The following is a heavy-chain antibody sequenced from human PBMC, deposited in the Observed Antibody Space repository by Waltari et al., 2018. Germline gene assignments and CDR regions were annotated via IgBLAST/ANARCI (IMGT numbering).Heavy chain of an antibody. CDR3: ATDTTSLWFGESLPFDY. V-gene: IGHV3-23*03. Sequence: EVQLLESGGGLVQPGGSLRLSCAASGFTFSNYAMTWVRQTPGKGLEWVSIIYSAGSTYYADSVKGRFTISRDNSKNTLYLQMNSLSAEDTAVYYCATDTTSLWFGESLPFDYWGQGTPVTVSS. D-gene: IGHD3-10*01. J-gene: IGHJ4*02. CDR2: IYSAGST. CDR1: GFTFSNYA.